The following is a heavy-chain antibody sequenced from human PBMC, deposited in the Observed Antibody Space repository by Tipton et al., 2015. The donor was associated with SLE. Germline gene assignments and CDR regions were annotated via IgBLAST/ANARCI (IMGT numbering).Heavy chain of an antibody. V-gene: IGHV3-21*01. CDR2: ISSSSSYI. J-gene: IGHJ4*02. CDR3: ARSIVTADLGFDY. Sequence: LRLSCAASGFTFSGYTMNWVRQAPGKGLEWVSSISSSSSYIYYADSVKGRFTISRDNAKNSLYLRMSSLRAEDTALYYCARSIVTADLGFDYWGQGALVTVSS. CDR1: GFTFSGYT. D-gene: IGHD2/OR15-2a*01.